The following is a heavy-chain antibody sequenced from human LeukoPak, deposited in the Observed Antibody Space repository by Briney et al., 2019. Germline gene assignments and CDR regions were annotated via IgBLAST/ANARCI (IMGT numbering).Heavy chain of an antibody. CDR2: ISYDGKKN. CDR1: EFTFSSAW. D-gene: IGHD3-10*01. Sequence: PGGSLRLSCAASEFTFSSAWMSWVREAPGKGLGWVAVISYDGKKNYYADSVKGRFTLSRDDSQNTVYLQMNSLRDDDTALYYCVRGSKIRGVIPEGEFDYWGQGTLVTVSS. CDR3: VRGSKIRGVIPEGEFDY. J-gene: IGHJ4*02. V-gene: IGHV3-30*03.